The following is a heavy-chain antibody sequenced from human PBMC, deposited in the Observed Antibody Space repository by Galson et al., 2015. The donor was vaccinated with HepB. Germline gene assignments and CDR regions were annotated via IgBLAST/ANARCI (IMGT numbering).Heavy chain of an antibody. Sequence: SLRLSCAASGFTFGDYAMSWVRQAPGKGLEWVGFIRSKAYGGTTEYAASVKGRFTISRDDSKSIAYLQMNSLKTEDTAVYYCTRSGYSYGLYYYYGMDVWGQRTTVTVSS. CDR1: GFTFGDYA. D-gene: IGHD5-18*01. CDR3: TRSGYSYGLYYYYGMDV. CDR2: IRSKAYGGTT. V-gene: IGHV3-49*04. J-gene: IGHJ6*02.